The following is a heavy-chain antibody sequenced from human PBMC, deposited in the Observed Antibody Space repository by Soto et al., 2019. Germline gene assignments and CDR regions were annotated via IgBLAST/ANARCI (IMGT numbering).Heavy chain of an antibody. CDR2: ISYDGSNK. Sequence: HPGGSLRLSCAASGFTFSSYAMHWVRQAPGKGLEWVAVISYDGSNKYYADSVKGRFTISRDNSKNTLYLQMNSLRAEDTAVYYCASLQATASAFDIWGQGTMVTVSS. CDR3: ASLQATASAFDI. CDR1: GFTFSSYA. D-gene: IGHD1-1*01. J-gene: IGHJ3*02. V-gene: IGHV3-30-3*01.